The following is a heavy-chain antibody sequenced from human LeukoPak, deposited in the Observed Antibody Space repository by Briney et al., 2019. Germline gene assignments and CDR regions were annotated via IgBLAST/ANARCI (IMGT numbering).Heavy chain of an antibody. CDR3: AKESSLTYLGEFVISAEY. CDR2: VCGMGAVT. Sequence: GGSLRLSCVASGITFNIYSMGWLRQAPGEGREWGSAVCGMGAVTHYAESVKGRFIISRDNSKNTLCLQMNSLRADDTAVYYCAKESSLTYLGEFVISAEYWGQGNPVTASS. V-gene: IGHV3-23*01. J-gene: IGHJ4*02. CDR1: GITFNIYS. D-gene: IGHD3-16*01.